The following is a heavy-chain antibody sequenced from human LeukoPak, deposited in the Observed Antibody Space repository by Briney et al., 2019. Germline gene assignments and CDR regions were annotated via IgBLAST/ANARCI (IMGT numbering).Heavy chain of an antibody. D-gene: IGHD2-21*02. J-gene: IGHJ4*02. V-gene: IGHV1-18*01. CDR2: ISAYNGNT. Sequence: GASVKVTCKASGYTFTGYGISWVRQAPGQGLEWMGWISAYNGNTNYAQKLQGRVTMTTDTPTSTAYMELRSLRSDDTAVYYCARASCGGDCYSGMLGYWGQGTLVTVSS. CDR3: ARASCGGDCYSGMLGY. CDR1: GYTFTGYG.